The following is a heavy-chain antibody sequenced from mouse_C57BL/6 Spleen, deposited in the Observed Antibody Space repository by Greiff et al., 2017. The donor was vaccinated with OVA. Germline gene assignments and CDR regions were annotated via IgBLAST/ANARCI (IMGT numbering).Heavy chain of an antibody. Sequence: DVQLQESGPGLVKPSQSLSLTCSVTGYSITSGYYWNWIRQFPGNKLEWMGYISYDGSNNYNPSLKNRISITRDTSKNQFFLKLNSVTTEDTATYYCALITTVVAPFAYWGQGTLVTVSA. CDR1: GYSITSGYY. V-gene: IGHV3-6*01. J-gene: IGHJ3*01. D-gene: IGHD1-1*01. CDR3: ALITTVVAPFAY. CDR2: ISYDGSN.